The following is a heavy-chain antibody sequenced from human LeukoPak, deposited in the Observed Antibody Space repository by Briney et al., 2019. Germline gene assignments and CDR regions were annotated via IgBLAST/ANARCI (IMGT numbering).Heavy chain of an antibody. CDR2: ISPGGGTT. V-gene: IGHV3-23*01. Sequence: GGSLRLSCAVSGFAFGSEAMSWVRQSPARGLEWVASISPGGGTTYYADYVKGRFIISRDNSNNTLYLQMSSLRAEDTAVYYCAKDERNWNYNLASQTYDWGQGTLVTVSS. CDR1: GFAFGSEA. CDR3: AKDERNWNYNLASQTYD. D-gene: IGHD1-7*01. J-gene: IGHJ4*02.